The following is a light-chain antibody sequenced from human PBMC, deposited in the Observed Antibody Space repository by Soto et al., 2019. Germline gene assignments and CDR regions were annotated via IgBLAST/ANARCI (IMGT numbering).Light chain of an antibody. CDR3: ASWDYTLDAQV. CDR2: EVS. V-gene: IGLV2-8*01. Sequence: QSALTQPPSASGSPGQSVTISCTGTSSDVGAYNYVSWYQQHPGKDPKLMIYEVSKRPSGVPDRFSGSKSRTSISLAISGLRSDDEATYYCASWDYTLDAQVFGGGTKLTVL. J-gene: IGLJ3*02. CDR1: SSDVGAYNY.